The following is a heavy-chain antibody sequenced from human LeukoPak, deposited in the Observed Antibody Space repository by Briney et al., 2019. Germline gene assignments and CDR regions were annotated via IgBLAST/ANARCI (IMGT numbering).Heavy chain of an antibody. D-gene: IGHD6-13*01. J-gene: IGHJ6*02. CDR2: IYYSGST. CDR3: ARDKAAADYYYYGMDV. CDR1: GGSISSYY. V-gene: IGHV4-59*01. Sequence: SETLSLTCTVSGGSISSYYWSWIRQPPGKGLEWIGYIYYSGSTNYNPSLKSRVTISVDTPKNQFSLKLSSVTAADTAVYYCARDKAAADYYYYGMDVWGQGTTVTVSS.